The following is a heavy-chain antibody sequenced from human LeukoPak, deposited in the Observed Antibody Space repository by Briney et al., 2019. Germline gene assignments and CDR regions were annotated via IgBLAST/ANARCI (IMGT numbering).Heavy chain of an antibody. D-gene: IGHD4-17*01. CDR1: GGSISSYY. V-gene: IGHV4-4*07. CDR3: ARGPFYGDYSWWFDP. Sequence: PSETLSLTCTGSGGSISSYYWSWIRQPAGKGLEWIGRIYTSGSTNYNPSLKSRVTMSVDTSKNQFSLKLSSVTAADTAVYYCARGPFYGDYSWWFDPWGQGTLVTVSS. J-gene: IGHJ5*02. CDR2: IYTSGST.